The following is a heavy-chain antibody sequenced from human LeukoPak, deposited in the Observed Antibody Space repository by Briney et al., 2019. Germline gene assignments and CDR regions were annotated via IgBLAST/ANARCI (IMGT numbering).Heavy chain of an antibody. Sequence: GGSLRLSCAASGFTFSSYEMNWVRQAPGKGLEWVSSISISSSYRYYADSVKGQFTISRDNAKNSLYLQMNSLRAEDTAVYYCAELGITMIGGVWGKGTTVTISS. J-gene: IGHJ6*04. CDR1: GFTFSSYE. CDR2: ISISSSYR. V-gene: IGHV3-21*01. D-gene: IGHD3-10*02. CDR3: AELGITMIGGV.